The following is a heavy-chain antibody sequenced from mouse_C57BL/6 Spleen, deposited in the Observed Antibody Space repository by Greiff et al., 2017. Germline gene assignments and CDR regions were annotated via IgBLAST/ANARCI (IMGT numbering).Heavy chain of an antibody. CDR2: IWSGGST. Sequence: QVKLKESGPGLVQPSQSLSITCTVSGFSLTSYGVHWVRQSPGKGLEWLGVIWSGGSTDYNAAFISRLSISKDNSKSQVFFKLNSLQADDTSIYYCASNSGYAMDYWGQGTSGTVSS. V-gene: IGHV2-2*01. CDR3: ASNSGYAMDY. CDR1: GFSLTSYG. J-gene: IGHJ4*01.